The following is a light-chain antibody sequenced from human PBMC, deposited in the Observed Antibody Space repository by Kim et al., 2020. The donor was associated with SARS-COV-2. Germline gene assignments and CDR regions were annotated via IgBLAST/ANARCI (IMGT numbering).Light chain of an antibody. V-gene: IGKV3-20*01. J-gene: IGKJ4*02. CDR1: RIIDNY. CDR3: QQHGISPLLT. CDR2: GAF. Sequence: SPGEAATLSSSTSRIIDNYLAWYQHRPGQAPRLLIYGAFRRATGIPARFSGSGFGTDFKLTISSLEPEDFAVYYCQQHGISPLLTFGGGTKVDIK.